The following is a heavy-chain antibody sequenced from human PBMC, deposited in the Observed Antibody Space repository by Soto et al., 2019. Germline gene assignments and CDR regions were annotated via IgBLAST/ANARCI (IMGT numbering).Heavy chain of an antibody. J-gene: IGHJ6*02. V-gene: IGHV1-69*06. CDR2: IIPIFGTA. CDR3: ARETAMAGYYYYGMDV. CDR1: GGTFSSYA. Sequence: LVKVSCKASGGTFSSYAISWVRQAPGQGLEWMGGIIPIFGTANYAQKFQGRVTITADKSTSTAYMELSSLRSEDTAVYYCARETAMAGYYYYGMDVWGQGTTVTVSS. D-gene: IGHD5-18*01.